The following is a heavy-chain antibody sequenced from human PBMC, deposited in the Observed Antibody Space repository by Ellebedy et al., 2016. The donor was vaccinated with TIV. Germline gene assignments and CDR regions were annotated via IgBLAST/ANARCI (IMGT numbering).Heavy chain of an antibody. D-gene: IGHD3-3*01. V-gene: IGHV3-11*04. J-gene: IGHJ5*02. Sequence: SLKISCAASGFTFSGYYMSWFRQAPGKGPEWVSYISYSGDLMYYADSVKGRFTTSRENAKNALFLQMDGLRVDDSAVYYCVGFGVFNLWGQGAPVTVSS. CDR1: GFTFSGYY. CDR2: ISYSGDLM. CDR3: VGFGVFNL.